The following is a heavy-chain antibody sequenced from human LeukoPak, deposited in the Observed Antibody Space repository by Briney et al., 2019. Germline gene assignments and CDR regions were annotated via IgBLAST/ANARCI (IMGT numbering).Heavy chain of an antibody. J-gene: IGHJ4*02. D-gene: IGHD2-15*01. V-gene: IGHV3-53*01. CDR3: ARTCSSSYSPFDY. Sequence: GGSLRLSCAASAFIVSSNYMNWVRQAPGKGLEWVSVIYYGGSTYYADSVKGRFTISRDNSKNTLYLQMNSLRAEDTAVYYCARTCSSSYSPFDYWGQGTLVTVSS. CDR1: AFIVSSNY. CDR2: IYYGGST.